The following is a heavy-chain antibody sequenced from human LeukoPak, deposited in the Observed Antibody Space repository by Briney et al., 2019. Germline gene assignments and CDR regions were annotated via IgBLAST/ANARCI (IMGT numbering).Heavy chain of an antibody. Sequence: SETLSLTCAVYGGSFNGYYWSWIRQPPGKGLEWIGEINHSGSTNYNPSLKSRVTISVDTSKNQFSLKLSSVTAADTAVYYCARGLVFDYWGQGTLVTVSS. CDR3: ARGLVFDY. CDR2: INHSGST. V-gene: IGHV4-34*01. J-gene: IGHJ4*02. CDR1: GGSFNGYY.